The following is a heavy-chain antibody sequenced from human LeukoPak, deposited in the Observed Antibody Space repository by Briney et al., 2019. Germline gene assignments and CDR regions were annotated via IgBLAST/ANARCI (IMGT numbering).Heavy chain of an antibody. CDR3: ARDSRLCTGRPCGEEYFDY. V-gene: IGHV3-33*01. Sequence: GESLRLSCTASGFTFSTCGMHWVRQAPGKGLEWVAVIWYDGSTQNYADSVKGRFTISRDNAKNSLYLQMNTLRADDTAFYYCARDSRLCTGRPCGEEYFDYWGQGTLVSVPS. CDR1: GFTFSTCG. CDR2: IWYDGSTQ. D-gene: IGHD2-8*02. J-gene: IGHJ4*02.